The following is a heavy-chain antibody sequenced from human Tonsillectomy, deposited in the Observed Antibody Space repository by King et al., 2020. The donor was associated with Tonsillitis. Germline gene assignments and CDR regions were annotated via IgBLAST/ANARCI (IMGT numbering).Heavy chain of an antibody. D-gene: IGHD2-15*01. CDR2: ILHSGST. CDR1: GDSISSANYY. CDR3: SREVVV. J-gene: IGHJ4*02. Sequence: QLQESGPGLVKPSQTLSLTCTVSGDSISSANYYWSWIRQYPGKGLEWIGYILHSGSTYYNPSLKSRVTMSVDTSKNQFSLKLTSVTASDTAVYYCSREVVVWGQGTLVTVSS. V-gene: IGHV4-31*03.